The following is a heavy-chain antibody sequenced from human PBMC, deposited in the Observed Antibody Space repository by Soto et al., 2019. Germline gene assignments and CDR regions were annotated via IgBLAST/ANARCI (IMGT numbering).Heavy chain of an antibody. CDR2: IIPIFGTA. CDR3: ARDGAVAGTGGMDV. D-gene: IGHD6-19*01. CDR1: GGTFSSYA. V-gene: IGHV1-69*13. J-gene: IGHJ6*02. Sequence: ASVKVSCKASGGTFSSYAISWVRQAPGQGLEWMGGIIPIFGTANYAQKFQGRVTITADESTSTAYMELSSLRSEDTAAYYCARDGAVAGTGGMDVWGQGTTVTVSS.